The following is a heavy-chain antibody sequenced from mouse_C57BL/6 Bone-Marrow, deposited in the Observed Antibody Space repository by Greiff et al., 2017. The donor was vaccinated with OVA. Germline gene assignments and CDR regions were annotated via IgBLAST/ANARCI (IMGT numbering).Heavy chain of an antibody. Sequence: EVMLVESGGGLVKPGGSLKLSCAASGFTFSDYGMHWVRQAPEKGLEWVAYISSGSSTIYYADTVKGRFTISRDNAKHTLFLQMTSLRSEDTAMYYCARLYDGYYVDYWGQGTTLTVSS. CDR1: GFTFSDYG. CDR2: ISSGSSTI. CDR3: ARLYDGYYVDY. J-gene: IGHJ2*01. D-gene: IGHD2-3*01. V-gene: IGHV5-17*01.